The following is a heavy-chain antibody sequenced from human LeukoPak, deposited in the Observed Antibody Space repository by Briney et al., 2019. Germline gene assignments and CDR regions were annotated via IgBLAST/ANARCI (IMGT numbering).Heavy chain of an antibody. J-gene: IGHJ4*02. CDR3: AKDRPISITMVRGSDY. Sequence: GGSLRLSCAASGFTFSSYAMSWVRQAPGKGLEWVSAISGSGGSTYYADSVKGRFTISRDNSKNTLYLQMNSLRAEDTAVYYCAKDRPISITMVRGSDYWGQGTLVTVSS. CDR1: GFTFSSYA. CDR2: ISGSGGST. V-gene: IGHV3-23*01. D-gene: IGHD3-10*01.